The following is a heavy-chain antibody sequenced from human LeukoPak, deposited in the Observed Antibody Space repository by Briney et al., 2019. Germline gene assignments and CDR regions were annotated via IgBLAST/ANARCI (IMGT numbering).Heavy chain of an antibody. J-gene: IGHJ4*02. D-gene: IGHD3-10*01. V-gene: IGHV3-30*18. CDR3: AKGSRITMVRGPPDY. CDR2: ISYDGSNK. Sequence: GGSLRLSCAASGFTFSSYGMHWVRQAPGKGLEWVAVISYDGSNKYYADSVKGRFTISRDNCKNTLYLQTNSLRAEDTAVYYCAKGSRITMVRGPPDYWGQGTLVTVSS. CDR1: GFTFSSYG.